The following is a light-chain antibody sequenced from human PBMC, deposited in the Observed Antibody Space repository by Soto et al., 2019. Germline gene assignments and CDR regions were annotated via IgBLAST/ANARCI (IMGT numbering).Light chain of an antibody. V-gene: IGLV2-14*01. Sequence: QSALTQPASVSGSPGQSITIYCSGTSSDVGGYKYVSWYQQHPGKAPKLMIYEVSYRPSGVSNRFSGSKSGNTASLTISGLQAEDEADYYCSSYTTSNTLVFGTGTKVTVL. CDR2: EVS. J-gene: IGLJ1*01. CDR3: SSYTTSNTLV. CDR1: SSDVGGYKY.